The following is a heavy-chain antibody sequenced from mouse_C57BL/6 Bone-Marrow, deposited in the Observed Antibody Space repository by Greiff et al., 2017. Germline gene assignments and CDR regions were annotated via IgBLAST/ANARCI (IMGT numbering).Heavy chain of an antibody. CDR3: ARGDGDDVFAY. CDR1: GYTFTSYW. CDR2: IDPSDSST. Sequence: QVQLQQPGAELVMPGASVKLSCKASGYTFTSYWMHWVKQRPGQGLEWIGEIDPSDSSTNYNQKFKGKSTLTVDKSSSTAYMQLSSLTSEDSAVYYCARGDGDDVFAYWGQGTLVTVSA. J-gene: IGHJ3*01. V-gene: IGHV1-69*01. D-gene: IGHD2-2*01.